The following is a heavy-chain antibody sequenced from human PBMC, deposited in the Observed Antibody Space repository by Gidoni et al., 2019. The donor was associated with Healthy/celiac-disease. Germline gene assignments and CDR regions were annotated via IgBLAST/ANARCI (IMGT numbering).Heavy chain of an antibody. Sequence: QVQLVQSGAEVKKPGASVKVSCKASGYTFTSYYMHWVRQAPGQGLEWMGIINPSGGSTSYAQKFQGRVTMTRDTSTSTVYMELSSLRSEDTAVYYCARPMATTKGVGYYFDYWGQGTLVTVSS. CDR3: ARPMATTKGVGYYFDY. CDR1: GYTFTSYY. D-gene: IGHD5-12*01. V-gene: IGHV1-46*01. J-gene: IGHJ4*02. CDR2: INPSGGST.